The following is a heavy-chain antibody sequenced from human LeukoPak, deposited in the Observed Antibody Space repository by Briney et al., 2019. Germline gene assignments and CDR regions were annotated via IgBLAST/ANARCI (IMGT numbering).Heavy chain of an antibody. CDR3: ARDNPVDYYNNYGMDV. J-gene: IGHJ6*02. V-gene: IGHV4-4*07. Sequence: SETLSLTCIVSGDSTSSFYWNWIRQSAGKGLEWIGRFYNSGNIKYNPSLKGRVTMSVDTSQKQFSLKLSSVTAADTAVYYCARDNPVDYYNNYGMDVWGQGITVTVSS. CDR1: GDSTSSFY. CDR2: FYNSGNI.